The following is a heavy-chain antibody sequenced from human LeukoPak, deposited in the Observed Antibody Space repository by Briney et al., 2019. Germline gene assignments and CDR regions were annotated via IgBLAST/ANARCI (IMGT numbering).Heavy chain of an antibody. CDR2: ISGSGDTT. V-gene: IGHV3-23*01. J-gene: IGHJ4*02. CDR1: GFIFSSYA. Sequence: PGGSLRLSCAASGFIFSSYAMTWVRQAPGKGLEWVSPISGSGDTTYYADSVKGRFTISRDNAKNSLYLQMNSLRAEDTAVYYCARGGSGYSYGYGYWGQGTLVTVSS. CDR3: ARGGSGYSYGYGY. D-gene: IGHD5-18*01.